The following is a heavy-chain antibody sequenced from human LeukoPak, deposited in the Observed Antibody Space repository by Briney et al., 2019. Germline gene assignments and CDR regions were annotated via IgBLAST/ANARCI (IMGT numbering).Heavy chain of an antibody. CDR1: GFTFSRYW. J-gene: IGHJ4*02. CDR2: IKQDGSEK. CDR3: ARGLWYSSSWYLDY. Sequence: GGSLRLSCAASGFTFSRYWMSWVRQAPGEGLEWVANIKQDGSEKHYVDSVKGRFTISRDNAQNSLYLQMKSLRAEDTAVYYCARGLWYSSSWYLDYWGQGTLVTVSS. V-gene: IGHV3-7*03. D-gene: IGHD6-13*01.